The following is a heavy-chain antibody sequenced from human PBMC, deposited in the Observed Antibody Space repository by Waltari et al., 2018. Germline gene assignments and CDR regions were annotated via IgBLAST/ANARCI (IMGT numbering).Heavy chain of an antibody. Sequence: QVQVIQSGAAVRKPGASVRISCKKSGYNLTDSYIHWVPQAPGQGLEFMAVINTRAGSTSYALNFQGRIAITRDTSTSTVYLELSSLRSDDTAVYYCARSASHASDVWGRGSMVTVSS. V-gene: IGHV1-46*01. CDR1: GYNLTDSY. CDR3: ARSASHASDV. J-gene: IGHJ3*01. CDR2: INTRAGST.